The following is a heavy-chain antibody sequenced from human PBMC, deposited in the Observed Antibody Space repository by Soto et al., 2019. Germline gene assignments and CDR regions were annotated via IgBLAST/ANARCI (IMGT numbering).Heavy chain of an antibody. CDR3: VKDRVPGAYGHYYGMDV. CDR2: ISHDGSEQ. D-gene: IGHD5-12*01. V-gene: IGHV3-30*18. J-gene: IGHJ6*02. Sequence: QVQLVESGGGVVQPGRSLRLSFRVSGITLNNSGIHWVRQAPGKGLEWMAVISHDGSEQYYADSMKDRLNISRDNSKNTVNLQMNSLRGEDTAIYYCVKDRVPGAYGHYYGMDVWGQGTTVTVSS. CDR1: GITLNNSG.